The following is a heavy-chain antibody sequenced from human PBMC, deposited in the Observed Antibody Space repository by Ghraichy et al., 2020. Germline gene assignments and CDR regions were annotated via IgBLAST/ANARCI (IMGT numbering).Heavy chain of an antibody. J-gene: IGHJ4*02. Sequence: GESLNISCAASGFTFSSYAMSWVRQAPGKGLEWVSTITGSGGSSYYPDSVKGRFTIFRDNSKNTLFLQMNSLRAEDTAVYYCARDGGRAAAGTYYFDFWGLGTLVSFSS. CDR3: ARDGGRAAAGTYYFDF. V-gene: IGHV3-23*01. D-gene: IGHD6-13*01. CDR2: ITGSGGSS. CDR1: GFTFSSYA.